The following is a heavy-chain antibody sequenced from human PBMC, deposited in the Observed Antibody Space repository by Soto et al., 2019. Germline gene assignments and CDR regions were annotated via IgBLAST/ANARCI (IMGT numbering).Heavy chain of an antibody. Sequence: QLQLQESGSGLVKPSETLSLTCTVSNGSISSRSSYWGWIRQTPGKGLEWIGSIYYIGNTYYNPSLTSRVTISIDTSKTQFPLKLNSVTAADSSVYFRGGQDDGAKRYYLENLGQGTVVTVPS. CDR3: GGQDDGAKRYYLEN. J-gene: IGHJ4*02. D-gene: IGHD1-1*01. V-gene: IGHV4-39*01. CDR2: IYYIGNT. CDR1: NGSISSRSSY.